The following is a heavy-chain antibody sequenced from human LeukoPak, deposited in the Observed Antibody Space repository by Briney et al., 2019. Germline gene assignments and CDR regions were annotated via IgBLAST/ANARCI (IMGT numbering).Heavy chain of an antibody. CDR1: GDSVSSNSAA. J-gene: IGHJ4*02. CDR3: AREGIYDSSGSPHYFDY. CDR2: TYYRSKWYN. Sequence: SQTLSLTCAISGDSVSSNSAAWNWIRQSPSRGLEWLGRTYYRSKWYNDYAVSVKSRITINPDTSKNQFSLQLNSVTPEDTAVYYCAREGIYDSSGSPHYFDYWGQGTLVTVSS. D-gene: IGHD3-22*01. V-gene: IGHV6-1*01.